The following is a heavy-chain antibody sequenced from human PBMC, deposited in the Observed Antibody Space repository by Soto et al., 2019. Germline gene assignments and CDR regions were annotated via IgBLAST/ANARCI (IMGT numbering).Heavy chain of an antibody. J-gene: IGHJ4*02. CDR1: GDTFNSYA. CDR3: ARAQGGYSGSYRFDY. CDR2: INAGNGNT. Sequence: ASAKPSSKAPGDTFNSYAMHWVRQAPEQRLECMGWINAGNGNTKYSQKFQGRVTITRGTSASTAYMELSSLRSEDTAVYYCARAQGGYSGSYRFDYWGQGTLVTVSS. V-gene: IGHV1-3*01. D-gene: IGHD1-26*01.